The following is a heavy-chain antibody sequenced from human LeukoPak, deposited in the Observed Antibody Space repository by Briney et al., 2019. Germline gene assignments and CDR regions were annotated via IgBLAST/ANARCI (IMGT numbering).Heavy chain of an antibody. J-gene: IGHJ5*02. D-gene: IGHD6-19*01. Sequence: SETLSLTCTVSGGSISSSSYYWGWIRQPPGKGLEWIGEINHSGSTNYNPSLKSRVTISVDTSKNQFSLKLSSVTAADTAVYYCARGRSSGWPLYNWFDPWGQGTLVTVSS. CDR2: INHSGST. CDR3: ARGRSSGWPLYNWFDP. CDR1: GGSISSSSYY. V-gene: IGHV4-39*07.